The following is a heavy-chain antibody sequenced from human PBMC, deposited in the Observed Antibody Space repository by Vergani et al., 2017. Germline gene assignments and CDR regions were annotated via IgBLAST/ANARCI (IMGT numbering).Heavy chain of an antibody. J-gene: IGHJ4*02. Sequence: EVQLLESGGGLVQPGGSLRLSCAASGFTFSSYAMSWVRQAPGKGLEWVSAISGSGGSTYYADSVKGRFTISKDNSKNTLYLQMNSLRAEDTAVYYCATMSMIVLVTNDYWGQGTLVTVSS. V-gene: IGHV3-23*01. CDR3: ATMSMIVLVTNDY. D-gene: IGHD3-22*01. CDR2: ISGSGGST. CDR1: GFTFSSYA.